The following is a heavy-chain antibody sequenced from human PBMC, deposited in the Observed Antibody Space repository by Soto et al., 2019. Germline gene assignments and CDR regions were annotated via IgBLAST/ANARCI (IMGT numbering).Heavy chain of an antibody. V-gene: IGHV4-4*07. CDR2: IYTSGST. J-gene: IGHJ6*02. D-gene: IGHD3-10*01. Sequence: PSETLSLTCTVSGGSISSYYWSWIRQPAGKGLEWIGRIYTSGSTNYNPSLKSRVTMSVDTSKNQFSLKLSSVTAADTAVYYCARVRLTSSGSYPLWYGMDVWGQGTTVTVSS. CDR1: GGSISSYY. CDR3: ARVRLTSSGSYPLWYGMDV.